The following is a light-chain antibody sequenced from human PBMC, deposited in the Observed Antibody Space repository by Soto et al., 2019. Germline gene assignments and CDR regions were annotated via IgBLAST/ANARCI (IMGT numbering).Light chain of an antibody. CDR2: GNS. V-gene: IGLV1-40*01. Sequence: QSVLTQPPSVSGAPGQRVTISCTGSSSNIGAGYDVHWYQQLPGTAPKLLIYGNSNRPSGVPDRFSGSKSGTSASLAITGLQAEDEADYYCQYYDSRLSGYVFVTGTKVTVL. CDR3: QYYDSRLSGYV. CDR1: SSNIGAGYD. J-gene: IGLJ1*01.